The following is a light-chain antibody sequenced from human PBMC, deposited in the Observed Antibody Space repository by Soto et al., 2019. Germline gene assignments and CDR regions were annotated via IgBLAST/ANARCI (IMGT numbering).Light chain of an antibody. CDR1: QSVSSY. V-gene: IGKV3-11*01. Sequence: EIVLTQSPATLSLSPGERATLSCRASQSVSSYLAWHQQKPGQAPRLLIYDTSKRATGIPARFSGSGSGTDFTLTISSLEPEDFAVYYCQQRTNWPRSFTFGPGTKVDIK. J-gene: IGKJ3*01. CDR3: QQRTNWPRSFT. CDR2: DTS.